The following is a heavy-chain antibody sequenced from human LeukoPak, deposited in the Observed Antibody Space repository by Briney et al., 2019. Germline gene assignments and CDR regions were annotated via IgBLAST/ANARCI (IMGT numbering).Heavy chain of an antibody. Sequence: GGSLRLSCAASGFTFSSCGMHWVRQASGKGLEWVAVIWYDGSNKYYADSVKGRFTISRDNSKNTLYLQMNSLRAEDTAVYYCARGMAYDSSGYYPQYFDYWGQGTLVTVSS. D-gene: IGHD3-22*01. J-gene: IGHJ4*02. CDR1: GFTFSSCG. V-gene: IGHV3-33*01. CDR3: ARGMAYDSSGYYPQYFDY. CDR2: IWYDGSNK.